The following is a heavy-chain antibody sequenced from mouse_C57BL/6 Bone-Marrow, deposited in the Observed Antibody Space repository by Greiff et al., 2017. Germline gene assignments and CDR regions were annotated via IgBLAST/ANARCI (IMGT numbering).Heavy chain of an antibody. D-gene: IGHD1-1*01. CDR1: GYTFTSYW. V-gene: IGHV1-72*01. Sequence: QVQLQQPGAELVKPGASVKLSCKASGYTFTSYWMHWVKQRPGRGLEWIGRIDPKSGGTKYNEKFKSKATLTVDKPSSTAYMQLSSLTSEDSAVYYCAREDYYGSPDYWGQGTTLTVSS. J-gene: IGHJ2*01. CDR2: IDPKSGGT. CDR3: AREDYYGSPDY.